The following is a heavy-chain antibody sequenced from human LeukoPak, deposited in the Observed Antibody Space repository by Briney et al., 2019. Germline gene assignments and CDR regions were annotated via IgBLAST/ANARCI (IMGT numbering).Heavy chain of an antibody. CDR3: ARELRTPYDILGRGNAFDI. J-gene: IGHJ3*02. CDR2: IRYDGSNK. V-gene: IGHV3-30*02. CDR1: GFTFSSYG. Sequence: GGSLRLSCAASGFTFSSYGMHWVRQAPGKGLEWVAFIRYDGSNKYYADSVKGRFTISRDNAKNSVYLQMNSLRAEDTAVYYCARELRTPYDILGRGNAFDIWGHGTMVTVSS. D-gene: IGHD3-9*01.